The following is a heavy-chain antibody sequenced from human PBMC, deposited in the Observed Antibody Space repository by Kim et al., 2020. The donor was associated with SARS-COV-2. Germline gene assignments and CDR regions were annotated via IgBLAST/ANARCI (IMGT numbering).Heavy chain of an antibody. V-gene: IGHV1-69*13. J-gene: IGHJ5*02. CDR3: ASIQYSGSYYVWFDP. D-gene: IGHD1-26*01. CDR1: GGTFSSYA. Sequence: SVKVSCKASGGTFSSYAISWVRQAPGQGLEWMGGIIPLFGTANYAQKFQGRVTITADESTSTAYMELSSLRSEDTAVYYCASIQYSGSYYVWFDPWGQGTLVTVSS. CDR2: IIPLFGTA.